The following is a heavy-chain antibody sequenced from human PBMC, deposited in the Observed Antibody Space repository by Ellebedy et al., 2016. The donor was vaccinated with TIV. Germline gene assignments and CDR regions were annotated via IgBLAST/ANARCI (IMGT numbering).Heavy chain of an antibody. Sequence: SETLSLTXTVSGGSVSSGGYYWSWIRQPPGKGLEWIGYIYYSGTTKYNPSLKSRVTASVDTSTNQFSLKLSSVTAADTAVYYCARVAPPADYWGQGTLVTVSS. CDR2: IYYSGTT. V-gene: IGHV4-61*08. J-gene: IGHJ4*02. CDR3: ARVAPPADY. CDR1: GGSVSSGGYY.